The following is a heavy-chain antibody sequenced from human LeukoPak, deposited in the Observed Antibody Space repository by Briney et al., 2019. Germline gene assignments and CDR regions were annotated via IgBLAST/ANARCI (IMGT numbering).Heavy chain of an antibody. D-gene: IGHD6-13*01. V-gene: IGHV2-70*04. CDR2: IEWDDDK. CDR3: APTKPAGPDAFDI. J-gene: IGHJ3*02. Sequence: SGPALVEPTQALTLTCTFSGFSLSTSGMRVSWIRQPPGKALEWLAHIEWDDDKFYSTSLKTRLTISKDTSKNQVVLTMTNMDPVDTATYYCAPTKPAGPDAFDIWGQGTMVTVSS. CDR1: GFSLSTSGMR.